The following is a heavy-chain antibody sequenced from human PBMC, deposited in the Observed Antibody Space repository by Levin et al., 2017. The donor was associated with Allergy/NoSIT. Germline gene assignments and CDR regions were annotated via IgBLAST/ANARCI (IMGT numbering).Heavy chain of an antibody. CDR1: GGSVYSASYY. D-gene: IGHD6-25*01. CDR2: IFVSGTT. J-gene: IGHJ4*02. V-gene: IGHV4-61*01. Sequence: SQTLSLPCTVSGGSVYSASYYWSWIRQPPGKGLEWIGYIFVSGTTKYNPSLQRRLTVPLDTSKNQFSLKLTSVTAADAAVYFCVREGAAKFDTWGQGRLVTVSS. CDR3: VREGAAKFDT.